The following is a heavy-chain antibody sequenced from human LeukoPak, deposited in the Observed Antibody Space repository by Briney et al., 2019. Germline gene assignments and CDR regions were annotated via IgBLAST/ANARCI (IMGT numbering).Heavy chain of an antibody. J-gene: IGHJ4*02. CDR2: ISWDGGST. CDR3: AKGGGFGETYAFDY. CDR1: GFTFDDYT. D-gene: IGHD3-10*01. Sequence: GGSLILSCAASGFTFDDYTMHWVRQAPGKGLEWVSLISWDGGSTYYADSVKGRFTISRDNSKNSLYLQMNSLRTEDTALYYCAKGGGFGETYAFDYWGQGTLVTVSS. V-gene: IGHV3-43*01.